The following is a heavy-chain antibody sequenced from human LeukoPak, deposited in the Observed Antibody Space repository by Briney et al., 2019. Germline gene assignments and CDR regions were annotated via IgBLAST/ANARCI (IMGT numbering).Heavy chain of an antibody. Sequence: PGGSLRLSCAASGFTVSSNYMSWVRKAPGKGLEWVSVIYSGGSTYYADSVKGRFTISRDNSKNTLYLQMNSLRAEDTAVYYCARAPPGGDFFDYWGQGTLVTVSS. V-gene: IGHV3-66*01. CDR3: ARAPPGGDFFDY. J-gene: IGHJ4*02. CDR1: GFTVSSNY. D-gene: IGHD3-10*01. CDR2: IYSGGST.